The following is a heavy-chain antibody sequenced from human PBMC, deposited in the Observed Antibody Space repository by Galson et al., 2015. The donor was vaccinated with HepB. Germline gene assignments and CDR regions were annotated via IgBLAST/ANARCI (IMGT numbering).Heavy chain of an antibody. D-gene: IGHD6-19*01. V-gene: IGHV3-30*04. Sequence: SLRLSCAASGFTFSSYAMHWVRQAPGKGLEWVAVISYDGSNKYYADSVKGRFTISRDNSKNTLYLQMNSLRAEDTAVYYCARSSKPHSSGWYQSGDYWGQGTLVTVSS. CDR2: ISYDGSNK. J-gene: IGHJ4*02. CDR3: ARSSKPHSSGWYQSGDY. CDR1: GFTFSSYA.